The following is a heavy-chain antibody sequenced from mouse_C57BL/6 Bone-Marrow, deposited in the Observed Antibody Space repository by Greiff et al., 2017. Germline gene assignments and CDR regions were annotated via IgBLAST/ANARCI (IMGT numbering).Heavy chain of an antibody. CDR1: GYTFTSYW. CDR2: IYPSDSET. CDR3: ARGGLGFAY. Sequence: QVQLQQPGAELVRPGSSVKLSCKASGYTFTSYWMDWVKQRPGQGLEWIGNIYPSDSETHYNQKFKDKATLTVDTSSSTAYMQLSSLTSEDSAVXYCARGGLGFAYWGQGTLVTVSA. V-gene: IGHV1-61*01. D-gene: IGHD4-1*01. J-gene: IGHJ3*01.